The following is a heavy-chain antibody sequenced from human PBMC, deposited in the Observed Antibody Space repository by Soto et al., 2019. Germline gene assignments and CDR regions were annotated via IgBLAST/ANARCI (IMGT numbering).Heavy chain of an antibody. CDR3: AKNGLDNSPSAIDS. J-gene: IGHJ4*02. Sequence: PGGSLRLPCAASGFTFRNNVLSWVRQAPGKGLAWVSSITGSGRDTYYADSVKGRFTSSRDNSKNIVFLRSNSLSADDTSPYYCAKNGLDNSPSAIDSWRPGTLVTVSS. CDR2: ITGSGRDT. CDR1: GFTFRNNV. V-gene: IGHV3-23*01. D-gene: IGHD1-1*01.